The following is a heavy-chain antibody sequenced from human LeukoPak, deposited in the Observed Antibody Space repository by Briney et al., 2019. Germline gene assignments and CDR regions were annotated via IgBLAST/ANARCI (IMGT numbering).Heavy chain of an antibody. Sequence: SETVSLTCAVYGGTFSGYYWSWIRQPPGKGLEWIGEINHSGSTNYNPSLKSRVTISVDTSKNQFSLKLSSVTAADTAVYYCARLGGTTVTINWFDPWGQGTLVTVSS. D-gene: IGHD4-17*01. CDR2: INHSGST. CDR1: GGTFSGYY. V-gene: IGHV4-34*01. CDR3: ARLGGTTVTINWFDP. J-gene: IGHJ5*02.